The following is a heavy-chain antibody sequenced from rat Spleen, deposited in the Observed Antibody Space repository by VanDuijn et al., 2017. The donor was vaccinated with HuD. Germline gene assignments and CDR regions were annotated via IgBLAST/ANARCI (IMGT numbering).Heavy chain of an antibody. Sequence: QVQLKESGPDLVQPAQTLSLTCTVSGFSLTSYGVSWVRQPPGKGLEWIAGMSSGGNTYHNSVLKSRLTISRDTSKSQVFLKMNSLQTEDTAMYFCARWKYTTDWFTYWGQGTLVTVSP. V-gene: IGHV2S8*01. J-gene: IGHJ3*01. CDR1: GFSLTSYG. CDR2: MSSGGNT. CDR3: ARWKYTTDWFTY. D-gene: IGHD1-6*01.